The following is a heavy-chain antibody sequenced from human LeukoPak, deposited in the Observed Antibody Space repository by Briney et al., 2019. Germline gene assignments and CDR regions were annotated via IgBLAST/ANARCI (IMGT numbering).Heavy chain of an antibody. J-gene: IGHJ6*02. CDR1: GGSFSGYY. D-gene: IGHD6-13*01. Sequence: MASETLSLTCAVYGGSFSGYYWSWIRQPPGKGLEWIGEINHSGSTNYNPSLKSRVTISVDTPKNQFSLKLSSVTAADTAVYYCARYSSSWYHYYGMDVWGQGTTVTVSS. CDR3: ARYSSSWYHYYGMDV. CDR2: INHSGST. V-gene: IGHV4-34*01.